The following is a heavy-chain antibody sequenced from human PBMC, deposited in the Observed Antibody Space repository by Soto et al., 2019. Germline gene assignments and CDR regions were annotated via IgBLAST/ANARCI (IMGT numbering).Heavy chain of an antibody. CDR3: ASCYSYANWHDP. Sequence: PSETLSLTCTVSGGSISSDGYYWTWIRQHPGKGLEWIGYIYYSGSTYYNPSLKSRITISVDTSKNQFSLKLSSVTAADTAVYYCASCYSYANWHDPWGQGTLVTVSS. CDR1: GGSISSDGYY. V-gene: IGHV4-31*03. CDR2: IYYSGST. D-gene: IGHD5-18*01. J-gene: IGHJ5*02.